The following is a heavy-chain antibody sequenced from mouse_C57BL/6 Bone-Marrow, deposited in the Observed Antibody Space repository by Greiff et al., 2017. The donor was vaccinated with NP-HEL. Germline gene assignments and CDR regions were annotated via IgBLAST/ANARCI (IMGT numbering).Heavy chain of an antibody. CDR2: IHPNSGST. D-gene: IGHD1-1*01. CDR3: ARSKYYGSSPRY. CDR1: GYTFTSYW. Sequence: QVQLQQPGAELVKPGASVKLSCKASGYTFTSYWMHWVKQRPGQGLEWIGMIHPNSGSTNYNEKFKSKATLTVDKSSSTAYMQLSSLTSEDSAVYYCARSKYYGSSPRYWGQGTTLTVSS. J-gene: IGHJ2*01. V-gene: IGHV1-64*01.